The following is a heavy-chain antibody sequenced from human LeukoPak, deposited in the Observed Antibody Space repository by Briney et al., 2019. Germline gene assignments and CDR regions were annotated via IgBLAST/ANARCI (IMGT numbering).Heavy chain of an antibody. Sequence: SETLSLTCAVYGGSFSNYYWSWIRQPPGKGLEWIGEINHSGSTNYNPSLKSRVTISVDTSKNQFSLKLSSVTAADTAVYYCAREVGDGLQDYWGQGTLVTVSS. D-gene: IGHD4-11*01. V-gene: IGHV4-34*01. CDR2: INHSGST. CDR3: AREVGDGLQDY. CDR1: GGSFSNYY. J-gene: IGHJ4*02.